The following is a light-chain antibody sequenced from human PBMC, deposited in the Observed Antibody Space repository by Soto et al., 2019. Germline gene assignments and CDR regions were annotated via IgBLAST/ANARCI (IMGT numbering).Light chain of an antibody. V-gene: IGLV1-47*01. CDR2: RDN. CDR3: AAWDDSLSGVV. Sequence: QSVLTQPPSASATPGQRVTFSCSGSSSNIGSNYVNWYQQLPGAAPKLLIYRDNQRPSGVPDRFSGSKSGISASLAISGLRSEDEANYYCAAWDDSLSGVVFGGGTQLTVL. CDR1: SSNIGSNY. J-gene: IGLJ2*01.